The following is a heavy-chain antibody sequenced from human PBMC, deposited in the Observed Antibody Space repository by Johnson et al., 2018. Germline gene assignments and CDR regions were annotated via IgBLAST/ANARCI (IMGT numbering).Heavy chain of an antibody. Sequence: EVQLVESGGGLVQPGRSLRLSCAASGFTFDDYAIHWVRQAPGKGLEWVSGISWNSGSIGYADSVKGRFTISRDNAKNSLYLQMNSLRAEDTAVYYCASVPLAGYFQHGGQGTLVTVSS. CDR1: GFTFDDYA. V-gene: IGHV3-9*01. CDR3: ASVPLAGYFQH. J-gene: IGHJ1*01. CDR2: ISWNSGSI.